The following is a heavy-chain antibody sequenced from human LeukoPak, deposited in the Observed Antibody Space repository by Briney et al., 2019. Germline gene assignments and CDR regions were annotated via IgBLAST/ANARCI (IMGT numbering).Heavy chain of an antibody. Sequence: GESLKISCKGSGYSFSSYWIGWVRQMPGKGLEWMGIIYPGDSDARYSPSFQGQVTISADKSINTAYLQWSSLKASDTAMYYCARHLRGGGYCSGGSCYHVWFDPWGQGTLVTVSS. CDR3: ARHLRGGGYCSGGSCYHVWFDP. V-gene: IGHV5-51*01. D-gene: IGHD2-15*01. J-gene: IGHJ5*02. CDR1: GYSFSSYW. CDR2: IYPGDSDA.